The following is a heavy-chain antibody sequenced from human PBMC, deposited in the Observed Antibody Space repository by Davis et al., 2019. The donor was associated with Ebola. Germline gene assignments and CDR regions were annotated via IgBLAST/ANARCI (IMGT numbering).Heavy chain of an antibody. D-gene: IGHD3-3*01. V-gene: IGHV1-18*01. J-gene: IGHJ4*02. CDR3: ARAGYDFWSGYSDY. Sequence: AASVKVSCKASGYTFTSYGISWVRQAPGQGLEWMGWISAYNGNTNYAQKLQGRVTMTTDTSASTAYMELSSLRSEDTAVYYCARAGYDFWSGYSDYWGQGTLVTVSS. CDR1: GYTFTSYG. CDR2: ISAYNGNT.